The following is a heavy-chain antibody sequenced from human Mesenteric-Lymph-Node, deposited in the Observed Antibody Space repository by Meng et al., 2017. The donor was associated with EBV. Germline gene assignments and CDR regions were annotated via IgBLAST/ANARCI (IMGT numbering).Heavy chain of an antibody. Sequence: LQLQESGSRLVKPSQTLSLTCAVFGGSLSSGGYSWNWIRQTPGRGLEWIGYIYHTGTAYNNPSLRTLKSRVTVSVDTSKNQFSLKLSSVTAADTAVYSCAKYNYGDDDRGVDCWGQGTLVTVSS. CDR1: GGSLSSGGYS. CDR2: IYHTGTA. CDR3: AKYNYGDDDRGVDC. J-gene: IGHJ4*02. V-gene: IGHV4-30-2*01. D-gene: IGHD4-17*01.